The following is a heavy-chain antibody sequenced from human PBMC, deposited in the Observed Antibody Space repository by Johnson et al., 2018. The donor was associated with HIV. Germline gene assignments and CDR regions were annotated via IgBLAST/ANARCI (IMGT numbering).Heavy chain of an antibody. V-gene: IGHV3-30-3*01. CDR1: AFTFSSYA. CDR3: ARERARQELGLDGAFDI. D-gene: IGHD6-13*01. Sequence: QVHLVESGGGVVQPGRSLRLSCAASAFTFSSYAMHWVRQAPGKGLEWVAVISYDGSNKFYPDSVKARFTISRDNSQNTLSLQMHSLRAEDKAVYYCARERARQELGLDGAFDIWGQGTMVTVSS. J-gene: IGHJ3*02. CDR2: ISYDGSNK.